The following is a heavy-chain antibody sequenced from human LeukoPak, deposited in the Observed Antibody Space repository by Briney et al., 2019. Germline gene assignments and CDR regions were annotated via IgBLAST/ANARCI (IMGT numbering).Heavy chain of an antibody. V-gene: IGHV3-74*01. D-gene: IGHD3-22*01. Sequence: PGGSLRLSCAASGFTFSNYWMHWVRQAPGKGLVWVSRINSDGINTSYADSVKGRFTISRDNSKNTLYLQMNSLRAEDTAVYYCAKAHYYDSSGHSWWFDPWGQGTLVTVSS. CDR3: AKAHYYDSSGHSWWFDP. CDR2: INSDGINT. CDR1: GFTFSNYW. J-gene: IGHJ5*02.